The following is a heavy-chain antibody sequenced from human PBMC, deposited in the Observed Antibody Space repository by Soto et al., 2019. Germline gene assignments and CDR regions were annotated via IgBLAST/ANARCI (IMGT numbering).Heavy chain of an antibody. D-gene: IGHD6-13*01. CDR1: GFSLSNAGLG. CDR2: IFSNDEK. CDR3: ASTYSTSWYWFDP. V-gene: IGHV2-26*04. Sequence: QVTVKESGPVLVKPTETLTLTCTVSGFSLSNAGLGVSWIRQPPGKALEWLAHIFSNDEKSYGTSLKSRLTISTKAYKTQFDHILTNLDTVDTTTYCCASTYSTSWYWFDPWGQVTLVTVSS. J-gene: IGHJ5*02.